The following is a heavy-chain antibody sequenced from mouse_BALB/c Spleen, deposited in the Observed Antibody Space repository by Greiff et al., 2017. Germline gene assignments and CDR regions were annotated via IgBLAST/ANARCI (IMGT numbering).Heavy chain of an antibody. V-gene: IGHV3-8*02. CDR2: ISYSGST. CDR1: GDSITSGY. CDR3: ARSEDRYCRYLAY. Sequence: EVQLQQSGPSLVKPSQSLSLSCSVTGDSITSGYWNWIRKFPGHKLEYIGYISYSGSTYYNPSLKSRISITRDTSKNQYYLQLNSVTTADTATYYCARSEDRYCRYLAYWGQGTLVTVSA. J-gene: IGHJ3*01. D-gene: IGHD2-14*01.